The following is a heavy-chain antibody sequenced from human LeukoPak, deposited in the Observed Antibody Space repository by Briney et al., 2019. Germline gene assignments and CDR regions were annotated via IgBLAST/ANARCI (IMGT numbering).Heavy chain of an antibody. D-gene: IGHD3-22*01. V-gene: IGHV4-38-2*02. J-gene: IGHJ6*03. CDR3: ARENYYEIYYMDV. CDR2: IYHSGST. Sequence: SETLSLTCTVSGYSISSGYYWGWIRQPPGKGLEWIGSIYHSGSTYYNPSLKSRVTMSVDTSKNQFSLKLSSVTAADTAVYYCARENYYEIYYMDVWGKGTTVTVSS. CDR1: GYSISSGYY.